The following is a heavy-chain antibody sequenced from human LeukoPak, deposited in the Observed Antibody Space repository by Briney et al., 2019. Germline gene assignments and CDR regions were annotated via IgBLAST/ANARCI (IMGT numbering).Heavy chain of an antibody. D-gene: IGHD5-18*01. V-gene: IGHV4-59*01. CDR1: GGSISSYY. CDR3: ARGYSYGSYYYYYMDV. CDR2: IYYSGST. Sequence: PSETLSLTCTVSGGSISSYYWSWIRQPPGKGLEWIGYIYYSGSTNYNPSLKSRVTISVDTSKNQFSLKLSSVTAADTAVYYCARGYSYGSYYYYYMDVWGKGTTVTVSS. J-gene: IGHJ6*03.